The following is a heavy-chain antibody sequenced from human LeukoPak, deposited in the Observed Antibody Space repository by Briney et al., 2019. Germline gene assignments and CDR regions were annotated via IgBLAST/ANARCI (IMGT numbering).Heavy chain of an antibody. Sequence: SETLSLTCTVSRYSISNNYYWGWIRPPPGKGLEWIGSIYHSGSTYYNPSLESRVTISVDSSKNQFSLKLNSVTAADSAVYYCARGSPILRLLEWLVWGQGTLVTVSS. CDR3: ARGSPILRLLEWLV. J-gene: IGHJ4*02. D-gene: IGHD3-3*01. CDR2: IYHSGST. V-gene: IGHV4-38-2*02. CDR1: RYSISNNYY.